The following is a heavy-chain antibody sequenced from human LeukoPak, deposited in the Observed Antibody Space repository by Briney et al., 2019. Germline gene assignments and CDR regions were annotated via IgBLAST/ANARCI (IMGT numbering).Heavy chain of an antibody. CDR2: IRSKAYGGTT. J-gene: IGHJ4*02. V-gene: IGHV3-49*03. CDR1: GFTFGDYA. CDR3: AKDVDSSGYYYNY. D-gene: IGHD3-22*01. Sequence: GGSLRLSCTASGFTFGDYAMSWFRQAPGKGLEWVGFIRSKAYGGTTEYAASVKGRFTISRDDSKNTLYLQMNSLRAEDTAVYYCAKDVDSSGYYYNYWGQGTLVTVSS.